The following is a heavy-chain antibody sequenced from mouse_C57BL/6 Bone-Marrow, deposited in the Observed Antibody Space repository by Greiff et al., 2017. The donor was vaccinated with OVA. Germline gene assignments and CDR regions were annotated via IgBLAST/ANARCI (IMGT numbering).Heavy chain of an antibody. J-gene: IGHJ4*01. V-gene: IGHV1-62-2*01. Sequence: QVQLQESGAELVKPGASVKLSCKASGYTFTEYTIHWVKQRSGQGLEWIGWFYPGSGSIKYNEKFKDKATLTADKSSSTVYMELSRLTSEDSAVYFCARPRKGNYSNPYAMDYWGQGTSVTVSS. CDR1: GYTFTEYT. CDR2: FYPGSGSI. D-gene: IGHD2-5*01. CDR3: ARPRKGNYSNPYAMDY.